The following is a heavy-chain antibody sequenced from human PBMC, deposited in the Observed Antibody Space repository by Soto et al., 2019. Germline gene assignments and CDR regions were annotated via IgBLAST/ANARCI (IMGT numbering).Heavy chain of an antibody. D-gene: IGHD3-22*01. CDR3: AKSDYYYDSSGYYGGIGMDV. CDR1: GFTFDDYA. CDR2: ISWDGGST. Sequence: GGSLRLSCAASGFTFDDYAMHWVRQAPGKGLEWVSLISWDGGSTYYADSVKGRFTISRDNSKNSLYLQMNSLRAEDTALYYCAKSDYYYDSSGYYGGIGMDVWGKGTTVTVSS. V-gene: IGHV3-43D*03. J-gene: IGHJ6*04.